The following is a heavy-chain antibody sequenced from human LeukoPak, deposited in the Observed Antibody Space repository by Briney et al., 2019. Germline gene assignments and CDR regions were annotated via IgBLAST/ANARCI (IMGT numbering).Heavy chain of an antibody. CDR1: GYSFPSYW. Sequence: GESLKISCKGSGYSFPSYWIGWVRQMPGKGLEWMGIIYPGDSDTRYSPSFQGQVTISADKSISTAYLQWSSLKASDTAMYYCARQGYYGSGRYWFDPWGQGTLVTVSS. CDR2: IYPGDSDT. V-gene: IGHV5-51*01. J-gene: IGHJ5*02. D-gene: IGHD3-10*01. CDR3: ARQGYYGSGRYWFDP.